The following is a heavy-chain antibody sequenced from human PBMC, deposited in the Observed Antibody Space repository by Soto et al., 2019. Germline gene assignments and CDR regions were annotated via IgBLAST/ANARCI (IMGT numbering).Heavy chain of an antibody. CDR3: AREFSTSPEAFDS. CDR2: NYHTGST. V-gene: IGHV4-61*01. D-gene: IGHD6-6*01. Sequence: QVHLQESGPGQVKPSETLSLICTVSGGSVSSDNYYWSWIRQPPGRGLEWIGYNYHTGSTNHNPSLTGRVTISVDTSRNQFSLKLSSVTAADTAVYFCAREFSTSPEAFDSWGQGSLVTVSS. J-gene: IGHJ4*02. CDR1: GGSVSSDNYY.